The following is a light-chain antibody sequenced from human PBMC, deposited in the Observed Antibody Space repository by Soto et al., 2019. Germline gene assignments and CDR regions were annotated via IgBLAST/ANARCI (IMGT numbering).Light chain of an antibody. CDR2: STN. CDR3: VLYMGSGISL. CDR1: SGSVSTSYY. J-gene: IGLJ2*01. V-gene: IGLV8-61*01. Sequence: QSVVTQEPSFSVSPGGTVTLTCGLSSGSVSTSYYPSWYQQTPGLPPRTLIYSTNTRSSGVPDRFSGSILGNKAALTITGAQADDESDYYCVLYMGSGISLFGGGTKLTVL.